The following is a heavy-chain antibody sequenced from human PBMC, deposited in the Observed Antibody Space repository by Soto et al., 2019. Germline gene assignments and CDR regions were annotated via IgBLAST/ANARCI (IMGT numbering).Heavy chain of an antibody. CDR1: GYTFTSYA. J-gene: IGHJ4*02. V-gene: IGHV1-18*01. Sequence: QVQLLQSGAEVKKPGASVKVSCKASGYTFTSYAISWVRQAPGQGLEWMGWISAYNGNTNNAQKLQGRVTKTTETSTRTASRERWSLRSDATAVFYCARDRGSYALEYGGQGTLVTVSS. D-gene: IGHD1-26*01. CDR3: ARDRGSYALEY. CDR2: ISAYNGNT.